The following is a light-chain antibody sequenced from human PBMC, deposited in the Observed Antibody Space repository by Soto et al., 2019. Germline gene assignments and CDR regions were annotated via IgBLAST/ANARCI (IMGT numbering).Light chain of an antibody. V-gene: IGLV3-9*01. J-gene: IGLJ3*02. CDR3: PGWNSSTARV. CDR1: NIGSKN. Sequence: SYELTQPLSVSVALGQTARITCGGNNIGSKNVHWYQQKPGQAPVLVIYRDSNRPSGIPERFSGSNSGNTATLTISRAQAGDEADYYCPGWNSSTARVFGGGTKLTVL. CDR2: RDS.